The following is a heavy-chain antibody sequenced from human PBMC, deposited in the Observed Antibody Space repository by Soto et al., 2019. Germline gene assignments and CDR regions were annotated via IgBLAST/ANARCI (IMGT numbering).Heavy chain of an antibody. CDR3: ARDGWVTHYYYYGMDV. CDR2: ISAYNGNT. D-gene: IGHD2-21*02. J-gene: IGHJ6*02. V-gene: IGHV1-18*04. Sequence: NVYCPPSGYTFTSYRISWVRQAPGQGLEWMGWISAYNGNTNYAQKLQGRVTMTTDTSTSTAYMELRSLRSDDTAVYYCARDGWVTHYYYYGMDVWGQGTTVTVSS. CDR1: GYTFTSYR.